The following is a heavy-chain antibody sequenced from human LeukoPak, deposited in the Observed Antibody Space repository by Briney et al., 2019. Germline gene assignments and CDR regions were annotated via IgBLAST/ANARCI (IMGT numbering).Heavy chain of an antibody. V-gene: IGHV3-7*01. CDR1: GFSLSNYW. CDR2: INDDGSEK. J-gene: IGHJ4*02. D-gene: IGHD6-19*01. CDR3: ARLTPGQQWIYY. Sequence: GGSLRLSCVASGFSLSNYWMSWVRQAPGKGLEWVANINDDGSEKYYVGSVKGRFAISRDNAKNTLYLQMDNLRVEDTAVYYRARLTPGQQWIYYWGQGALVTVSS.